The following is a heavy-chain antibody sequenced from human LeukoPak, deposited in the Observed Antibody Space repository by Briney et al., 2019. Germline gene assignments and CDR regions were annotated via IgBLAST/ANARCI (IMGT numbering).Heavy chain of an antibody. D-gene: IGHD3-22*01. V-gene: IGHV3-21*01. J-gene: IGHJ4*02. CDR1: GFTFSSYS. Sequence: GGSLRLSCAASGFTFSSYSMNWVRQAPGKGLEWVSSISSSSSYIYYADSVKGRFTISRDNAKNSLYLQMNSLRAEDTAVYYCAREGAGYYYDSSGQLDYWGQGTLVTVSS. CDR3: AREGAGYYYDSSGQLDY. CDR2: ISSSSSYI.